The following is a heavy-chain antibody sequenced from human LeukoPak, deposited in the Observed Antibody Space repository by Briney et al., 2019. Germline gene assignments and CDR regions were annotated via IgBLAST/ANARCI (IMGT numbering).Heavy chain of an antibody. J-gene: IGHJ4*02. D-gene: IGHD3-3*01. V-gene: IGHV1-69*13. CDR1: GGTFSSYA. CDR2: IIPTFGTA. Sequence: ASVKVSCKASGGTFSSYAISWVRQAPGQGLEWMGGIIPTFGTANYAQKFQGRVTITADESTSTAYMELSSLRSEDTAVYYCAMWIFGVVINPDYWGQETLVTVSS. CDR3: AMWIFGVVINPDY.